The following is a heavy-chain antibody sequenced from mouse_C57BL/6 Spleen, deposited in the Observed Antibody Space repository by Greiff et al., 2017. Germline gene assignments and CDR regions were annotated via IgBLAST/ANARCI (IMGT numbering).Heavy chain of an antibody. CDR3: ARSGVVYFDY. CDR2: IDPSDSYT. Sequence: VQLQQPGAELVMPGASVKLSCKASGYTFTSYWMHWVKQRPGQGLEWIGEIDPSDSYTNYNQKFQGKATLTVDKSSSTAYMLLSSLTSEDSAVYYCARSGVVYFDYWGQGTTLTVSS. CDR1: GYTFTSYW. J-gene: IGHJ2*01. D-gene: IGHD1-1*01. V-gene: IGHV1-69*01.